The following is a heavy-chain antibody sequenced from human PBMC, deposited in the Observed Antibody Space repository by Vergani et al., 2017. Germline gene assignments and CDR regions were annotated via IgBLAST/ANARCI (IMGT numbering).Heavy chain of an antibody. Sequence: EVQLVESGGGLVKPGGSLRLSCAASGFTFSSYSMNWVRQAPGKGLEWVSSISSSSSYIYYADSVKGRFTISRDNAKNSLYLQMNSLRAEDTAVYYCARRIAAAGAFDIWGQGTMSPSLQ. CDR2: ISSSSSYI. D-gene: IGHD6-13*01. V-gene: IGHV3-21*01. CDR3: ARRIAAAGAFDI. J-gene: IGHJ3*02. CDR1: GFTFSSYS.